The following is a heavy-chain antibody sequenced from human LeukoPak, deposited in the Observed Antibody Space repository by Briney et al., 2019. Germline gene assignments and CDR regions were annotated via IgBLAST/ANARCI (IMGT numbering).Heavy chain of an antibody. CDR3: ARERWFGGYSFDY. CDR1: GYTFTSYA. Sequence: ASVKVSCKASGYTFTSYAMHWVRQAPGQRLEWVGWINAGNGSTKYSQKFQGRVTITRDTSASTAYMELSSLRSEDTAVYYCARERWFGGYSFDYWGQGTLVTVSS. D-gene: IGHD3-10*01. V-gene: IGHV1-3*01. CDR2: INAGNGST. J-gene: IGHJ4*02.